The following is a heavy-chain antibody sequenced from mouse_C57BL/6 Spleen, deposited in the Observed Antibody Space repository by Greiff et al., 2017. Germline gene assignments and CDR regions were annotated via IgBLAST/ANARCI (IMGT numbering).Heavy chain of an antibody. CDR3: ARYGNYDFDY. J-gene: IGHJ2*01. V-gene: IGHV7-3*01. D-gene: IGHD2-1*01. CDR2: IRNKANGYTT. CDR1: GFTFTDYY. Sequence: DVKLQESGGGLVQPGGSLSLSCAASGFTFTDYYMSWVRQPPGKALEWLGFIRNKANGYTTEYSASVKGRFTISRDNSQSILYLQMNALRAEDSATYYCARYGNYDFDYWGQGTTLTVSS.